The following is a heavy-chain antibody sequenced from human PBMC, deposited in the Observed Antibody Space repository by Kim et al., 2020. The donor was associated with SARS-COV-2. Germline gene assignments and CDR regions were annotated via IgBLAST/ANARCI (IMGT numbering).Heavy chain of an antibody. V-gene: IGHV4-34*01. CDR2: INHSGGT. J-gene: IGHJ4*02. CDR1: GASFRGYY. CDR3: SRGRGDYGEFGPDN. D-gene: IGHD4-17*01. Sequence: SETLSLTCAVYGASFRGYYWNWIRQPPGKGLEWVGEINHSGGTNYNPYLKSRVTISVDTSKNHFSLRLKSVIAADTAVYYCSRGRGDYGEFGPDNWGQGTLVIVSS.